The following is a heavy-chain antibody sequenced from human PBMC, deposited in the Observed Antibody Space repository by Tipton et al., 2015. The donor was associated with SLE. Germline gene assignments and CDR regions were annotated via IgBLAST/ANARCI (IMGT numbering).Heavy chain of an antibody. Sequence: QLVQSGAEVTKAGASVTVSCKVSGYTFTSYGINWVRQATGQGLEWMRWMNPKSGNTGYAKKFQGRVTMTGNTPINTAYMELSSLRSDDTAVYYCARAVRHTVAFPVLDYFDSWGQGTLVTASS. V-gene: IGHV1-8*02. CDR2: MNPKSGNT. J-gene: IGHJ4*02. CDR1: GYTFTSYG. D-gene: IGHD3-3*02. CDR3: ARAVRHTVAFPVLDYFDS.